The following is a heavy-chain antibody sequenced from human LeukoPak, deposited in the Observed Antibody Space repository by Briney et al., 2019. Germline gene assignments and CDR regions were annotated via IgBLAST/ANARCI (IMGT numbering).Heavy chain of an antibody. J-gene: IGHJ3*02. CDR1: GYTFTYRY. CDR2: ITPFNGNT. Sequence: GSLVKVSCKASGYTFTYRYLHWVRQAPGQALEWMGWITPFNGNTNYAQKFQDRVTITRDRSMSTAYMELSSLRSEDTAMYYCANTGDDSSGAFDIWGQGTMVTVSS. V-gene: IGHV1-45*02. CDR3: ANTGDDSSGAFDI. D-gene: IGHD3-22*01.